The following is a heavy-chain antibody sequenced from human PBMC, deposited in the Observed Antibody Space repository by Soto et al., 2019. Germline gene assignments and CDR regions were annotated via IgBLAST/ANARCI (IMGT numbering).Heavy chain of an antibody. J-gene: IGHJ4*02. V-gene: IGHV3-21*01. D-gene: IGHD1-26*01. CDR2: INGRSNYV. CDR1: GFTFSTYT. Sequence: EVQVVESGGGLVKPGGSLRLSCVFSGFTFSTYTMNWVRQAPGKGLEWVSSINGRSNYVYYADSVKGRFTISRDNAKNSLNLQMNRLRAEDTAIYYCAREDGVVGSSSAFDHWGRGTLVTVSS. CDR3: AREDGVVGSSSAFDH.